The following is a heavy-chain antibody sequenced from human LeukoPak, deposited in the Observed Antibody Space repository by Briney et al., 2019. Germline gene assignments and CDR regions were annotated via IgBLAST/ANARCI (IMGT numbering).Heavy chain of an antibody. J-gene: IGHJ4*02. CDR1: GGSISSYY. D-gene: IGHD6-6*01. V-gene: IGHV4-4*07. CDR2: IYPSGST. CDR3: ARGASYTSSSLVLYS. Sequence: PSETLSLTCTVSGGSISSYYWSWIRQPAGKGLEWIGHIYPSGSTKCNPSLKSRVTMSVDTSKNQFPLKLSSVTAADTAVYYCARGASYTSSSLVLYSWGQGTLVTVSS.